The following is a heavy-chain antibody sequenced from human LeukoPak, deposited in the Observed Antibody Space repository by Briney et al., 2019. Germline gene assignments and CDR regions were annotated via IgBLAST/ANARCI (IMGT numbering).Heavy chain of an antibody. D-gene: IGHD3-22*01. CDR1: GGSISSSSYY. J-gene: IGHJ4*02. V-gene: IGHV4-39*01. CDR3: ARHSYYYDSSGYYLDY. Sequence: PSETLPLTCTVSGGSISSSSYYWGWIRQPPGKGLEWIGSIYYSGSTYYNPSLKSRVTISVDTSKNQFSLKLSSVTAADTAVYYCARHSYYYDSSGYYLDYWGQGTLVTVSS. CDR2: IYYSGST.